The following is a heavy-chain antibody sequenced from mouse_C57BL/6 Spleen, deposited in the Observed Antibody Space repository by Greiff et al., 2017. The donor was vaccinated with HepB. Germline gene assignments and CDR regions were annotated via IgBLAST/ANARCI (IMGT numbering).Heavy chain of an antibody. J-gene: IGHJ2*01. Sequence: VQLQQPGAELVKPGASVKLSCKASGYTFTSYWMQWVKQRPGQGLEWIGEIDPSDSYTNYNQKFKGKATLTVDTSSSTAYMQLSSLTSEDSAVYYCARSIYDGYFDYWGQGTTLTVSS. D-gene: IGHD2-3*01. V-gene: IGHV1-50*01. CDR1: GYTFTSYW. CDR2: IDPSDSYT. CDR3: ARSIYDGYFDY.